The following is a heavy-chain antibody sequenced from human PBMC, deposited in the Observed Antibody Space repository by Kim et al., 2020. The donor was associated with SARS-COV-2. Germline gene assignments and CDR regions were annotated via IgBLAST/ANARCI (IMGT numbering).Heavy chain of an antibody. J-gene: IGHJ6*02. CDR2: INCDGSNI. CDR3: AKDKGPLRSPYYYYGMDV. V-gene: IGHV3-43D*03. Sequence: GGSLRLSCAASGFTFEDYAMHWVRQSPGKGLEWISVINCDGSNIQYADSVRGRFTISRDNSRNYLYLQMSSLRSEDTALYYCAKDKGPLRSPYYYYGMDVWGQGTTATVSS. CDR1: GFTFEDYA.